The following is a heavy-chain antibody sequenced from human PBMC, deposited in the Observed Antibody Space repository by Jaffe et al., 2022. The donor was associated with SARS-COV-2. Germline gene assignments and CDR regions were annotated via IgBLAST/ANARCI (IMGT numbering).Heavy chain of an antibody. CDR2: ISYDGSNK. V-gene: IGHV3-30*04. D-gene: IGHD3-22*01. J-gene: IGHJ4*02. CDR1: GFTFSSYA. CDR3: ARDYEESGGDPDYYDSSGYYYVGY. Sequence: QVQLVESGGGVVQPGRSLRLSCAASGFTFSSYAMHWVRQAPGKGLEWVAVISYDGSNKYYADSVKGRFTISRDNSKNTLYLQMNSLRAEDTAVYYCARDYEESGGDPDYYDSSGYYYVGYWGQGTLVTVSS.